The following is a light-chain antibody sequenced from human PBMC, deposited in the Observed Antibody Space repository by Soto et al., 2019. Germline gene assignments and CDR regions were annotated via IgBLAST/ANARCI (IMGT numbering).Light chain of an antibody. CDR3: QQDNNWPLLT. V-gene: IGKV1-6*01. J-gene: IGKJ4*01. CDR2: GAS. Sequence: AIQMTQSPSSLSASVGDRVTISCRASQGIGNALGWYQQKPGKPPKVLIYGASNLQSGVPPRFSGSGSGTYFPIAISSLQPEDAATYYYQQDNNWPLLTFGGGTKVEIK. CDR1: QGIGNA.